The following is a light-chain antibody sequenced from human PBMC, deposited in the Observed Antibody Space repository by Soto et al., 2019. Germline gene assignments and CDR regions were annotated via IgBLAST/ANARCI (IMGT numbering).Light chain of an antibody. Sequence: AIPLTQSPSSLSASVGDRVSITCRASQGISSALAWYQHKPGKPPKILIYDASSLQSGVPSRFSGSESGTECTLTISSLQPEDFATYYCQQLKSYPYTFDQGTRLEIK. CDR1: QGISSA. J-gene: IGKJ5*01. V-gene: IGKV1-13*02. CDR3: QQLKSYPYT. CDR2: DAS.